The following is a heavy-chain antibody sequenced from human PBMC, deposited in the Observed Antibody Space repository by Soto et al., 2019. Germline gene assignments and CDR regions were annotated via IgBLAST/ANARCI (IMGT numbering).Heavy chain of an antibody. D-gene: IGHD1-1*01. CDR2: IYHSGST. J-gene: IGHJ6*04. Sequence: QLQLRESGSGLVKPSQTLSLTCTVSGGSILSVGYSWSWIRQSPARGLEWIGHIYHSGSTYYNPSLGSRVTLSIDGSKNQFSLTLKAATVADAAMYYCARDSNDYFGMDVWGTGTTVIVSS. V-gene: IGHV4-30-2*06. CDR3: ARDSNDYFGMDV. CDR1: GGSILSVGYS.